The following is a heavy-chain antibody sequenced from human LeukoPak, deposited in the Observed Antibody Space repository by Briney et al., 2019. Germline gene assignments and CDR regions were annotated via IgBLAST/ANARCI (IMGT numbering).Heavy chain of an antibody. J-gene: IGHJ4*02. CDR3: ARNIVGANAFDY. CDR2: FHHAGST. V-gene: IGHV4-4*02. CDR1: GGSISGSNW. D-gene: IGHD1-26*01. Sequence: SGTLSFTGGVSGGSISGSNWWSWVRQPPGKGLEWIGEFHHAGSTNYNPSLKSRVTISVDESKNQFSLRLSSVTAADTAVYYCARNIVGANAFDYWGQGTLVTVSS.